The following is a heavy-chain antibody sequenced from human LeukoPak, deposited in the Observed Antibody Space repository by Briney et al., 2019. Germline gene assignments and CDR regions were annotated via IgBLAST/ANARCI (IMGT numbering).Heavy chain of an antibody. V-gene: IGHV3-74*01. CDR1: GFTFSQTW. Sequence: GGSLRLFCAASGFTFSQTWMHWVRQAPGKGLVGVAVIKNDAAPTYADSAKGRFTIARDNAKKTGYLQMDSLTLEDTAVYYSERDHYYNPASWGPGTLVTVSS. D-gene: IGHD3-10*01. CDR3: ERDHYYNPAS. CDR2: IKNDAAP. J-gene: IGHJ5*02.